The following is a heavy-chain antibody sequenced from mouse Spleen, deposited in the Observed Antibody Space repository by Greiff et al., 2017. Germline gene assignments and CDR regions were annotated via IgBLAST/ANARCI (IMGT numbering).Heavy chain of an antibody. J-gene: IGHJ3*01. CDR3: AVDGSLFAY. CDR1: GYTFTDYY. D-gene: IGHD1-1*02. V-gene: IGHV1-19*01. CDR2: INPYNGGT. Sequence: EVQLQQSGPVLVKPGASVKMSCKASGYTFTDYYMNWVKQSHGKSLEWIGVINPYNGGTSYNQKFKGKATLTVDKSSSTAYMELNSLTSEDSAVYYCAVDGSLFAYWGQGTLVTVSA.